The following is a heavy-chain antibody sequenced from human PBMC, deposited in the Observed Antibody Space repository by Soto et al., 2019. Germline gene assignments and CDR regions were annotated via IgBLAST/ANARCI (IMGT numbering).Heavy chain of an antibody. CDR1: GFTFSGSA. CDR2: IRSKANSYAT. J-gene: IGHJ4*02. Sequence: PGGSLRLSCAASGFTFSGSAMHWVRQASGKGLEWVGRIRSKANSYATAYAASVKGRFTISRDDSKNTAYLQMNSLKTEDTAVYYCTIFEGKISRMEGYWGQGTLVTVSS. CDR3: TIFEGKISRMEGY. V-gene: IGHV3-73*01. D-gene: IGHD2-8*01.